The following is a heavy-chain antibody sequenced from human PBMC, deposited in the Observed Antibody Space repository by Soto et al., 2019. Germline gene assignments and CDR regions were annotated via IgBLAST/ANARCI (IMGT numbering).Heavy chain of an antibody. D-gene: IGHD3-10*01. J-gene: IGHJ4*02. CDR3: ARDLDGSGSYYTDF. CDR1: GYAFSRYG. Sequence: ASVKVSCKASGYAFSRYGISWVRLAPGQGLEWMGWIGVYNGKTNYAQKLQGRVTMTTDTSMSTAYMELRSLRSDDTAVYYCARDLDGSGSYYTDFWGQGTLVTVSS. CDR2: IGVYNGKT. V-gene: IGHV1-18*01.